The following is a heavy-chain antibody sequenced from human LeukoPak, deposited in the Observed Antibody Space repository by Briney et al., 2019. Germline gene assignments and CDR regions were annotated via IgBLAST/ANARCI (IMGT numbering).Heavy chain of an antibody. Sequence: ASVKVACKASGYTFTGYYMHWVRQAPGQGLEWMGWINPNSGGTNYAQKFQGRVTMTRDTSIGTAYVELSRLRSDDTAVYYCARVPGRTIAVAGTGYFDYWGQGTLVTVSS. CDR1: GYTFTGYY. CDR3: ARVPGRTIAVAGTGYFDY. V-gene: IGHV1-2*02. J-gene: IGHJ4*02. D-gene: IGHD6-19*01. CDR2: INPNSGGT.